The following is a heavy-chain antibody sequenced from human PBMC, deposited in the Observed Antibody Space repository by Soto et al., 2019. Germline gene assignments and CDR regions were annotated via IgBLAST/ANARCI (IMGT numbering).Heavy chain of an antibody. CDR3: AREEKVPAATYYYYYMDV. V-gene: IGHV1-69*04. D-gene: IGHD2-2*01. J-gene: IGHJ6*03. CDR1: GGTFSSYT. CDR2: IIPILGIA. Sequence: SVKVCCKSSGGTFSSYTISWFRRTNGQWLEWMGRIIPILGIANYAQKFQGRVTITADKSTSTAYMELSSLRSEDTAVYYCAREEKVPAATYYYYYMDVWGKGTTVTVSS.